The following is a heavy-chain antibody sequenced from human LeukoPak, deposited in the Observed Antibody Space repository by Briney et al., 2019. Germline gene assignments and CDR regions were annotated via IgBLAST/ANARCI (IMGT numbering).Heavy chain of an antibody. V-gene: IGHV4-39*02. CDR2: FYYNGVT. J-gene: IGHJ5*02. CDR3: VRRNYLSSRIDP. D-gene: IGHD3-16*01. Sequence: PSETLSLTCTVSGGSISTSDYLWAWVRQPPGKGLEWIGDFYYNGVTCYNGVTSYSPSLRSRVTISVDTSKNHFSLDLTSVTAADTAVYYCVRRNYLSSRIDPWGQGTLVTVSS. CDR1: GGSISTSDYL.